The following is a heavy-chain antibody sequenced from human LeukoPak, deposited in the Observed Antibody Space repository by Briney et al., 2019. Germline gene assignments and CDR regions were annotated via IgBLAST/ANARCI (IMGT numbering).Heavy chain of an antibody. Sequence: SVKVSCKASGGTFSSYAISWVRRAPGQGLEWMGGIIPIFGTANYAQKFQGRVTITADESTSTAYMELSSLRSEDTAVYYCARPGIAAAGTSPGDYYGMDVWGKGTTVTVSS. D-gene: IGHD6-13*01. V-gene: IGHV1-69*13. CDR3: ARPGIAAAGTSPGDYYGMDV. CDR1: GGTFSSYA. CDR2: IIPIFGTA. J-gene: IGHJ6*04.